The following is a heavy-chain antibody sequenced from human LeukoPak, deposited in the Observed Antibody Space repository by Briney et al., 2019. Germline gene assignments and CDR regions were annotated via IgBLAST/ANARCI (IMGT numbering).Heavy chain of an antibody. V-gene: IGHV3-23*01. J-gene: IGHJ4*02. CDR1: GFTFSSYA. Sequence: GSLRLSCAASGFTFSSYAMNWVRPAPGKGLEWVSGISANGVSTYYADSVKGRFTISRDNSKTTLYLQMNSLRAEDTAVYYCAKGRSAAVTSALNYWGQGTLVTVSS. CDR2: ISANGVST. D-gene: IGHD4-23*01. CDR3: AKGRSAAVTSALNY.